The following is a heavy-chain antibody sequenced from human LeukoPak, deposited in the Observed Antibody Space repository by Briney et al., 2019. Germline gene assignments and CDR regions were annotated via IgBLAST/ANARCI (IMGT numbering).Heavy chain of an antibody. Sequence: GGSLRLSCAASGFTFSSYGMHWVRQAPGKGLEWVAVIWYDGSNKYYADSVKGRFTIPRDNSKNTLYLQMNSLRAEDTAVYYCARGVFPQSYFDYWGQGTLVTVSS. D-gene: IGHD5/OR15-5a*01. CDR3: ARGVFPQSYFDY. J-gene: IGHJ4*02. V-gene: IGHV3-33*01. CDR2: IWYDGSNK. CDR1: GFTFSSYG.